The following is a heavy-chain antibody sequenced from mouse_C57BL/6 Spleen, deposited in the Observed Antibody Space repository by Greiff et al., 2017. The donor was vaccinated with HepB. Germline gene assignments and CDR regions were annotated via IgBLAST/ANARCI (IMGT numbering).Heavy chain of an antibody. CDR2: IYPGDGDT. D-gene: IGHD1-1*01. CDR1: GYAFSSSW. CDR3: AINDYGSSSGDYYYAMDY. Sequence: VQLQQSGPELVKPGASVKISCKASGYAFSSSWMNWVKQRPGKGLEWIGRIYPGDGDTNYNGKFKGKATLTADKSSSTAYMQLSSLTSEDSAVYFCAINDYGSSSGDYYYAMDYWGQGTSVTVSS. J-gene: IGHJ4*01. V-gene: IGHV1-82*01.